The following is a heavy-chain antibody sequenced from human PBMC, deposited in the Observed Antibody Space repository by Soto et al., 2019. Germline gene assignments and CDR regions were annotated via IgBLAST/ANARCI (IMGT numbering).Heavy chain of an antibody. Sequence: PGGSLRLSCAASGFTFSNYAMSWVRQAPGKGLEWVSVISASGDSTSYADSVRGRFAISRDNSKNTLSLQINSLRADDTAVYHCAKPISGSKVHFDYWGQGTLVTVSS. CDR3: AKPISGSKVHFDY. V-gene: IGHV3-23*01. CDR1: GFTFSNYA. CDR2: ISASGDST. D-gene: IGHD5-12*01. J-gene: IGHJ4*02.